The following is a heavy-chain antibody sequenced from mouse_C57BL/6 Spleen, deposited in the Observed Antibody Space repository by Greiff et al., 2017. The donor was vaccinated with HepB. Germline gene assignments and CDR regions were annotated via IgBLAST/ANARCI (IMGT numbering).Heavy chain of an antibody. CDR1: GYAFSSSW. CDR3: ARSWDGYFDY. Sequence: LEESGPELVKPGASVKISCKASGYAFSSSWMNWVKQRPGKGLEWIGRIYPGDGDTNYNGKFKGKATLTADKSSSTAYMQLSSLTSEDSAVYFCARSWDGYFDYWGQGTTLTVSS. J-gene: IGHJ2*01. V-gene: IGHV1-82*01. D-gene: IGHD2-3*01. CDR2: IYPGDGDT.